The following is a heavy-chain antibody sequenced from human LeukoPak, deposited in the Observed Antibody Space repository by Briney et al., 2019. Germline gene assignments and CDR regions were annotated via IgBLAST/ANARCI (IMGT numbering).Heavy chain of an antibody. V-gene: IGHV1-46*01. Sequence: ASVKVSCKASGYTFTNYYMHWVRQAPGQGLEWMGIINPTGGSPSYAQRFQGRVTMTRDTSTSTVYMELSSLRSEDTAVYYCARVGAARPMDYWGQGTLVTVSS. J-gene: IGHJ4*02. CDR2: INPTGGSP. CDR1: GYTFTNYY. D-gene: IGHD6-6*01. CDR3: ARVGAARPMDY.